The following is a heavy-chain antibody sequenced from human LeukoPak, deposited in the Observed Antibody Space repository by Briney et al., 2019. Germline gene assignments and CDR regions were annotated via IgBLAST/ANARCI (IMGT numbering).Heavy chain of an antibody. CDR1: GFTFSGYA. D-gene: IGHD4/OR15-4a*01. J-gene: IGHJ5*02. CDR2: INSDGSST. Sequence: GGSLRLSCAASGFTFSGYAMHWVRQAPGKGLVWVSRINSDGSSTTYADSVRGRFTISRDNVKNTVFLRMNSLRVEDTAVYYCSRDYGAWGQGTLVTVSS. V-gene: IGHV3-74*03. CDR3: SRDYGA.